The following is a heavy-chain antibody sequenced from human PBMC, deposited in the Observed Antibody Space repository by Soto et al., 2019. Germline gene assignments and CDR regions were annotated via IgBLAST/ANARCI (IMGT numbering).Heavy chain of an antibody. Sequence: SETLSLTCTVSGVSISTGGYYWSWIRQHPGKGLEWIGNIYYSGRTYYNPSLKSRVILSVDTSKNHFSLNLRSLTAADSAMYYCASVIGGESEYYFDYWGQGALVTVSS. J-gene: IGHJ4*02. CDR1: GVSISTGGYY. D-gene: IGHD7-27*01. CDR3: ASVIGGESEYYFDY. V-gene: IGHV4-31*03. CDR2: IYYSGRT.